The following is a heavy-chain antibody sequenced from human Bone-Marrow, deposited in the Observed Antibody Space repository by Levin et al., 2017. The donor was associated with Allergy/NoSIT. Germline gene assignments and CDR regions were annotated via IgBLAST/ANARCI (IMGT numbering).Heavy chain of an antibody. Sequence: GESLKISCAASGFSLSSYATHWVRQAPGKGLEWVAVISYDGNNKYYSDSVKGRFTISRDNPKNTVYLQMNSLKAEDTAVYFCARDLVRVTMIRGRMDVWGKGTTVTVSS. D-gene: IGHD3-10*01. CDR1: GFSLSSYA. CDR3: ARDLVRVTMIRGRMDV. J-gene: IGHJ6*03. CDR2: ISYDGNNK. V-gene: IGHV3-30-3*01.